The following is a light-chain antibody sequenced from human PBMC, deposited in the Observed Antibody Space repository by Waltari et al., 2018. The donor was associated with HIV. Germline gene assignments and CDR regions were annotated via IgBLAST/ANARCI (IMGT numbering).Light chain of an antibody. CDR3: ASFTDDNTVI. CDR2: DVD. J-gene: IGLJ2*01. CDR1: DIYLGPYKF. Sequence: AVTQPASVSGLPGQSTTISCTVADIYLGPYKFVSWYQQHSDNPPRLLLHDVDSRASGVSDRFSGSMSGNTASLTISGLRAEDEGHYYCASFTDDNTVIFGGGTEVTVL. V-gene: IGLV2-14*03.